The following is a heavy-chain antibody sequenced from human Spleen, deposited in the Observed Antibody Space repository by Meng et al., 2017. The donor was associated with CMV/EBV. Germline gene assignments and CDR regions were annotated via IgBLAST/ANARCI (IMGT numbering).Heavy chain of an antibody. CDR1: GFTFSNYW. CDR3: ARVDYSNSLAFDI. J-gene: IGHJ3*02. CDR2: IRQDEGEK. V-gene: IGHV3-7*01. Sequence: GGSLRLSCAASGFTFSNYWMTWVRQAPGKGLEWVANIRQDEGEKYYVDSVKGRFTISRDNAKNSLYLHMNSLRAEDTAVYYCARVDYSNSLAFDIWGQGTMVTVSS. D-gene: IGHD4-11*01.